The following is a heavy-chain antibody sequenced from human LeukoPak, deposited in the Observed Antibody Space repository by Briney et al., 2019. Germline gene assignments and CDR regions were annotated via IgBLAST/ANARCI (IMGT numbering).Heavy chain of an antibody. Sequence: SETLSLTCAVSGGSISSYYWSWIRQPPGKGLEWIGYIYYSGSTNYNPSLKSRVTISVDTSKNQFSLKLSSVTAADTAVYYCARGGFSSWPSFDYWGQGTLVTVSS. CDR1: GGSISSYY. D-gene: IGHD6-13*01. J-gene: IGHJ4*02. CDR3: ARGGFSSWPSFDY. V-gene: IGHV4-59*01. CDR2: IYYSGST.